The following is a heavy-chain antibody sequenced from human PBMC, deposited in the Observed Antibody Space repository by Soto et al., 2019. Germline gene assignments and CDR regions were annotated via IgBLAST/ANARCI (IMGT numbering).Heavy chain of an antibody. Sequence: ESGGGMVERGGSLRLSCAASGSTFSRYAMNWVRQAPGTGLEWVSGISASGGSTYYADFVKGRITISRDNPKSTLYLQMNSLRVDDTGEYYCASWHEREHAYDVWGQGTTVIVSS. CDR3: ASWHEREHAYDV. D-gene: IGHD1-1*01. CDR1: GSTFSRYA. V-gene: IGHV3-23*01. CDR2: ISASGGST. J-gene: IGHJ3*01.